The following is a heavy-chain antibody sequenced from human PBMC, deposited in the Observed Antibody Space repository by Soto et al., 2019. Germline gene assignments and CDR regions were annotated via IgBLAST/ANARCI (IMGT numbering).Heavy chain of an antibody. V-gene: IGHV3-23*01. CDR3: ATVHNTSRSFAY. CDR1: GFTFNIYA. CDR2: TGATGRTT. D-gene: IGHD1-20*01. J-gene: IGHJ4*02. Sequence: GWSLRLSCAASGFTFNIYAMTLVRQAPGKGLEWVSTTGATGRTTYYSDSVKGRFTVSRDNSKNTLDLQMSNLRAEDTAVYYCATVHNTSRSFAYWGQGTLVTVS.